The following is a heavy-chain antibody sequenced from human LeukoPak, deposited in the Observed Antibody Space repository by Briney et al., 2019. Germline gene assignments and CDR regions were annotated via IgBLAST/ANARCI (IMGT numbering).Heavy chain of an antibody. Sequence: GESLKISCAASGFTFSSYSMNWVRQAPGKGLEWVSYISSSSSTIYYADSVKGRFTISRDNAKNSLYLQMNSLRAEDTAVYYCARAEGCSSTSCPPDYYYYMDVWGKGTTVTVSS. D-gene: IGHD2-2*01. CDR3: ARAEGCSSTSCPPDYYYYMDV. CDR2: ISSSSSTI. CDR1: GFTFSSYS. V-gene: IGHV3-48*01. J-gene: IGHJ6*03.